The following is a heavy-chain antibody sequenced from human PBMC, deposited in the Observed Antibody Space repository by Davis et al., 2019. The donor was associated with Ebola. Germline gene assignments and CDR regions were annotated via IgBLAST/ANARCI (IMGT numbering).Heavy chain of an antibody. Sequence: SVKVSCKASGFTFTSSAVQWVRQARGQRLEWIGWIVVGSGNTNYAQKFQERVTITRDMSTSTAYMELSSLRSEDTAVYYCAADRDEEFRYYGMDVWGQGTTVTVSS. J-gene: IGHJ6*02. V-gene: IGHV1-58*01. D-gene: IGHD3-10*01. CDR1: GFTFTSSA. CDR2: IVVGSGNT. CDR3: AADRDEEFRYYGMDV.